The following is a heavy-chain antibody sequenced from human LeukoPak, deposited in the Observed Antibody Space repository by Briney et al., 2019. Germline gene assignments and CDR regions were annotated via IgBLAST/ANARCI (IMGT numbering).Heavy chain of an antibody. J-gene: IGHJ4*02. D-gene: IGHD2-15*01. CDR3: ARDGAAKWGGNFDY. V-gene: IGHV3-21*01. Sequence: GGSLRLSCAASGFTFSSYNMNWVRQAPGKGLEWVSSITSSSSYIYYADSVKGRFTISRDNAKNSLYLQMNSLRAEDTAVYYCARDGAAKWGGNFDYWGQGTLVTVSS. CDR1: GFTFSSYN. CDR2: ITSSSSYI.